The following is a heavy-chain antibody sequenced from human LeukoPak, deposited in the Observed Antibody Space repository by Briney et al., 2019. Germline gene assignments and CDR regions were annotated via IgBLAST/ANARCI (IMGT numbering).Heavy chain of an antibody. CDR1: GYTLTSYD. CDR3: ARVRGHSGYDFL. D-gene: IGHD5-12*01. CDR2: MNPNSGRT. J-gene: IGHJ4*02. V-gene: IGHV1-8*01. Sequence: SVKVSCKASGYTLTSYDINWVRQATGQGLEWMGWMNPNSGRTGYAQNFQGRITITRNTSISTTYMELRSLRSDDTAVYYCARVRGHSGYDFLWGQGTLVTVSS.